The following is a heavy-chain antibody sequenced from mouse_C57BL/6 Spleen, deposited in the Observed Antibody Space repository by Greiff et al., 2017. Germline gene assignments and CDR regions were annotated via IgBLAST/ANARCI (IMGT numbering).Heavy chain of an antibody. D-gene: IGHD3-2*01. CDR3: AREATARAFDY. V-gene: IGHV5-4*01. CDR2: ISDGGSYT. J-gene: IGHJ2*01. CDR1: GFTFSSYA. Sequence: EVQRVESGGGLVKPGGSLKLSCAASGFTFSSYAMSWVRQTPEKRLEWVATISDGGSYTYYPDNVKGRVTISRDNAKNNLYLQISLLKSEDTAMYYCAREATARAFDYWGQGTTLTVSS.